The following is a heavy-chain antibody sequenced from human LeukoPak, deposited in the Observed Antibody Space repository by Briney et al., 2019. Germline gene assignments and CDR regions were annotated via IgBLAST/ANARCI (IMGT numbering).Heavy chain of an antibody. J-gene: IGHJ6*03. CDR2: ISSSGSTI. Sequence: PGGSLRLSCAVSGFTFSSYEMNWVRQAPGKELEWVSYISSSGSTIYYADSVKGRFTISRDNAKNSLYLQINSLGPEDTAVYFCARDPYSGNYGSYYYYYMDVWGKGTTVTVSS. D-gene: IGHD3-22*01. V-gene: IGHV3-48*03. CDR1: GFTFSSYE. CDR3: ARDPYSGNYGSYYYYYMDV.